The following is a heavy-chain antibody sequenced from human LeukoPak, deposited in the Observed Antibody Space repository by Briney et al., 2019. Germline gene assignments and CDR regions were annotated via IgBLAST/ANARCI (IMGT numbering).Heavy chain of an antibody. CDR2: ISSSGGST. V-gene: IGHV3-23*01. CDR1: GFIFTSYA. D-gene: IGHD3-10*01. Sequence: PGGSLRLSCAASGFIFTSYAMSWVRQAPGKGLEWVSAISSSGGSTYYADSMKGRFTISRDNSKKMLYLQMNSLRAEDTAVYFCARIPAWLGAFGYFDVWGRGTLVTVSS. J-gene: IGHJ2*01. CDR3: ARIPAWLGAFGYFDV.